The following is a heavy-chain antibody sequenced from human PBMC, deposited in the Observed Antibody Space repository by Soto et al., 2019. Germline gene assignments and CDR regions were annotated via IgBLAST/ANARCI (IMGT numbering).Heavy chain of an antibody. CDR1: GGTFSSYT. V-gene: IGHV1-69*04. J-gene: IGHJ6*03. Sequence: SVKVSCKASGGTFSSYTISWVRQAPGQGLEWMGRIIPILGIANYAQKFQGRVTITADKSTSTAYMELSSLRSEDTAVYYCARDREVVVAATNGGSGYYYYYMDVWGKGTTVTVSS. CDR2: IIPILGIA. D-gene: IGHD2-15*01. CDR3: ARDREVVVAATNGGSGYYYYYMDV.